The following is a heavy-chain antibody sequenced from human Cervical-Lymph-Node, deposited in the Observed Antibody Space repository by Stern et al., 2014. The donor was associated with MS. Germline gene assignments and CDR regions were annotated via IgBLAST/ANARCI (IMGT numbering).Heavy chain of an antibody. CDR3: ARAAHSSSWYPTGYYGRDV. D-gene: IGHD6-13*01. Sequence: VQLVESGAKGTKPGSSERVPRTQPSGTFSSSAVRRVGQARRPRLAWMRWIIPIFGTANYAQKFQGRVTITADESTSTAYMELSSLRSEDTAVYYCARAAHSSSWYPTGYYGRDVWGQGTTVTVSS. CDR2: IIPIFGTA. V-gene: IGHV1-69*01. CDR1: SGTFSSSA. J-gene: IGHJ6*02.